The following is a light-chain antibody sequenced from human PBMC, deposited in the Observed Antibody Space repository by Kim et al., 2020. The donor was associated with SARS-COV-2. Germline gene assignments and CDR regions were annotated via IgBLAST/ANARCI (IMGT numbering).Light chain of an antibody. J-gene: IGLJ3*02. CDR1: SLRNYY. Sequence: ALGQPVRLTCQGDSLRNYYATWYQQRPGQAPTLVLYGKYDRPSGIPDRFSGSASGNTASLTITGAQAEDEADYYCSSRDSTGDHVVFGGGTQLTVL. CDR2: GKY. V-gene: IGLV3-19*01. CDR3: SSRDSTGDHVV.